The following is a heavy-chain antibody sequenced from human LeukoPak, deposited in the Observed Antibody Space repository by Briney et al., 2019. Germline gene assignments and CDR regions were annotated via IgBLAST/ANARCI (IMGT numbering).Heavy chain of an antibody. CDR3: ARVVYWAVAGSGVAFDY. J-gene: IGHJ4*02. CDR1: GYTFTGYY. V-gene: IGHV1-2*02. Sequence: GASVKVSCKASGYTFTGYYMHWVRQAPGQGLEWMGWINPNSGGTNYAQKFQGRVTMTRDTSISTAYMELSRLRSDDTAVYYCARVVYWAVAGSGVAFDYWGQGTLVTVSS. D-gene: IGHD6-19*01. CDR2: INPNSGGT.